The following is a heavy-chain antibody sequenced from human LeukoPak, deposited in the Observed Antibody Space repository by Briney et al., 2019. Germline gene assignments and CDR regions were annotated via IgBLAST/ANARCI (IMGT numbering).Heavy chain of an antibody. CDR3: ARCDYYDTTGFYYGMDV. J-gene: IGHJ6*02. CDR1: GFSFRAYW. V-gene: IGHV3-74*01. D-gene: IGHD3-22*01. CDR2: IHSDGSST. Sequence: GGSLRLSRVASGFSFRAYWMHWVRQAPGKGLVWVAHIHSDGSSTRYADSVKGRFTISRDNARNTLYLQMNSLRAEDTAVYYCARCDYYDTTGFYYGMDVWGQGTTVTVSS.